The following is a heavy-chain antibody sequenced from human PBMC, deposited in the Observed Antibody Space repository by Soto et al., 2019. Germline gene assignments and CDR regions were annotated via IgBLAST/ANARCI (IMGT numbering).Heavy chain of an antibody. D-gene: IGHD6-19*01. CDR2: IWYDGSNK. J-gene: IGHJ6*02. Sequence: PGGSLRLSCAASGFTFSSYGMHWVRQAPGKGLEWVAVIWYDGSNKYYADSVKGRFTISRDNSKNTLYLQMNSLRAEDTAVYYCARDLSGSSGRPLYGMDVWGQGTTVTVSS. V-gene: IGHV3-33*01. CDR1: GFTFSSYG. CDR3: ARDLSGSSGRPLYGMDV.